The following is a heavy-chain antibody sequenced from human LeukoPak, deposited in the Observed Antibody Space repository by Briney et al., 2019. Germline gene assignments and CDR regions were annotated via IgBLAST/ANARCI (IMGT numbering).Heavy chain of an antibody. CDR3: ARGPDYDFWSGYYNYYYMDV. J-gene: IGHJ6*03. CDR2: IKQDGSEK. Sequence: PGGSLRLSCAASGFTFSSYWMSWVRQAPGKGLEWVANIKQDGSEKYYVDSVKGRFTISRDNAKNLLYLQMNSLRAEDTAVYYCARGPDYDFWSGYYNYYYMDVWGKGTTVTVSS. D-gene: IGHD3-3*01. CDR1: GFTFSSYW. V-gene: IGHV3-7*01.